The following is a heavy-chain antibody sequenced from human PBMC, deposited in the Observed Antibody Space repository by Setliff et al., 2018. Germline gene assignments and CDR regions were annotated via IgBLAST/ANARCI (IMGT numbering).Heavy chain of an antibody. D-gene: IGHD6-19*01. J-gene: IGHJ6*03. Sequence: SETLSLTCTVSGDSISSHFWTWIRQPPGKGLEWVGHIYYTGSTSYNASVKSRVTVSLDTSKNQFSLKLTSVTAADTAVYYCARARYSSGWYGGGGAFYYMDAWGKGTMVTVSS. V-gene: IGHV4-59*08. CDR2: IYYTGST. CDR1: GDSISSHF. CDR3: ARARYSSGWYGGGGAFYYMDA.